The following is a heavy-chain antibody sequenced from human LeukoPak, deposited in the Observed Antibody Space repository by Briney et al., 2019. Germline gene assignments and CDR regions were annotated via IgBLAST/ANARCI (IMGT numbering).Heavy chain of an antibody. CDR3: ASPGSGRHAFDI. CDR2: INHSGST. CDR1: GGSFSGYY. Sequence: SETLSLTCAVYGGSFSGYYWCWIRQPPGKGLVWIGEINHSGSTNYNPSLKSRVTISVDTSKNQFSLKLSSVTAADTAVYYCASPGSGRHAFDIWGQGTMVTVSS. D-gene: IGHD3-10*01. J-gene: IGHJ3*02. V-gene: IGHV4-34*01.